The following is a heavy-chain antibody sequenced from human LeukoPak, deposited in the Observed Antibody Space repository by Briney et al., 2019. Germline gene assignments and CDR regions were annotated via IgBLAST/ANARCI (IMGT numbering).Heavy chain of an antibody. CDR3: ASTSPPYGGIVY. V-gene: IGHV1-69*05. CDR1: GGTFSSYA. J-gene: IGHJ4*02. D-gene: IGHD4-23*01. Sequence: SVKVSCKASGGTFSSYAVNWVRQAPGQGLEWMGRIIPISGTTNYALKFQGRVTFTTDESTSIAYMELSSLRSEDTAVYYCASTSPPYGGIVYWGQGTLVTVSS. CDR2: IIPISGTT.